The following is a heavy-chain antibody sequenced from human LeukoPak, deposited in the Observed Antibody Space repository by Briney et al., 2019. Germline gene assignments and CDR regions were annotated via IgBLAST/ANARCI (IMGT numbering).Heavy chain of an antibody. Sequence: GGSLRLSCAASGFTFSSYAMSWVRQAPGKGLEWVSAISGSGGSTYYADSVKGRFTISRDNSKNTLYLQMNSLRAEDTAVYYCAKDLAFTTIVVVITKNFDYWGQGTLVTVSS. D-gene: IGHD3-22*01. CDR3: AKDLAFTTIVVVITKNFDY. V-gene: IGHV3-23*01. J-gene: IGHJ4*02. CDR2: ISGSGGST. CDR1: GFTFSSYA.